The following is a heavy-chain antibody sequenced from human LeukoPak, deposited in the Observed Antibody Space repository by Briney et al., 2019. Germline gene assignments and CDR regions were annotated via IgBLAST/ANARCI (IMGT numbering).Heavy chain of an antibody. J-gene: IGHJ4*02. D-gene: IGHD3-22*01. CDR3: ARGYDSSSPFDY. CDR2: ISYDGTNK. CDR1: GFTFSSYA. V-gene: IGHV3-30*14. Sequence: GGSLRLSCAASGFTFSSYALHWVRQTPGKGLEWVAVISYDGTNKYYADSVKGRFTISRDNSKNTLYLQMNSLRAEDTAVYYCARGYDSSSPFDYWGQGTLVTVSS.